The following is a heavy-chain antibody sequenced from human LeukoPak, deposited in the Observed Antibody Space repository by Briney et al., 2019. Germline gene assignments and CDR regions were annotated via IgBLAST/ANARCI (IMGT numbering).Heavy chain of an antibody. CDR2: INPNSGGT. J-gene: IGHJ4*02. CDR3: AYIAAAGMPDY. D-gene: IGHD6-13*01. Sequence: ASVKVSCKASGYTSTGYYMHWVRQAPGQGLEWMGWINPNSGGTNYAQKFQGRVTMTRDTPISTAYMELSRLRSDDTAVYYCAYIAAAGMPDYWGQGTLVTVSS. V-gene: IGHV1-2*02. CDR1: GYTSTGYY.